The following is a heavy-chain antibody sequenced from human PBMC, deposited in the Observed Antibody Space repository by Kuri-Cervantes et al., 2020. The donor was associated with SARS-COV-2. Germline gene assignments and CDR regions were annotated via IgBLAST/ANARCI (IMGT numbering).Heavy chain of an antibody. CDR3: ARVYGDYYDSSGYSVGNAFDI. CDR2: ISAYSGNT. CDR1: GGTFSSYA. Sequence: ASVKVSYKASGGTFSSYAISWVRQAPGQGLEWMGWISAYSGNTNYAQNLQGRVTMTTDTSTSTAYMELRSLRSDDTAVYYCARVYGDYYDSSGYSVGNAFDIWGQGTMVTVSS. J-gene: IGHJ3*02. D-gene: IGHD3-22*01. V-gene: IGHV1-18*01.